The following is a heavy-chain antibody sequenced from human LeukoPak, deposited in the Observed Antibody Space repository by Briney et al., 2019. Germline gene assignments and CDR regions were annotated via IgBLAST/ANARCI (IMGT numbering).Heavy chain of an antibody. V-gene: IGHV4-4*02. D-gene: IGHD3-22*01. CDR1: GGSISSSNW. CDR2: IYHSGST. Sequence: SGTLSLTCAVSGGSISSSNWWSWVRQPPGKGLEWIGEIYHSGSTNYNPSLKSRVTISVDKSKNQFSLKLSSVTAADTAVYYCARHSSGYEAPYFDNWGQGTLVTVSS. J-gene: IGHJ4*02. CDR3: ARHSSGYEAPYFDN.